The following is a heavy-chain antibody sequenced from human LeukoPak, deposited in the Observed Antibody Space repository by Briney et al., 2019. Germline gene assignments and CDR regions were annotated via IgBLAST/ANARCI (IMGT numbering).Heavy chain of an antibody. CDR3: ARSLPYSSGYFQH. D-gene: IGHD6-25*01. Sequence: SVKVSCKASGGTFSSYAISWVRQAPGQGLEWMGRIIPILGIANYAQKFQGRVTITADKSTSTAYMELSSLRSEDTAVYYCARSLPYSSGYFQHWGQGTLVTVSS. V-gene: IGHV1-69*04. CDR1: GGTFSSYA. J-gene: IGHJ1*01. CDR2: IIPILGIA.